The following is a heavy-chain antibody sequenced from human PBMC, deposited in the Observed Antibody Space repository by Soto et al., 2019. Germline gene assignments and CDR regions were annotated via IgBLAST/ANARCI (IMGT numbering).Heavy chain of an antibody. CDR3: ARGSELWPY. CDR2: VYSSGRT. J-gene: IGHJ4*02. CDR1: VGSISSYY. V-gene: IGHV4-59*01. D-gene: IGHD5-18*01. Sequence: ETLSLTCTVSVGSISSYYWSWIREPPGKGLEWIGYVYSSGRTSYNPSLRSRVTISVDTSNNQFSLDLSSVTAADTAVYYCARGSELWPYWGQGTLVTVS.